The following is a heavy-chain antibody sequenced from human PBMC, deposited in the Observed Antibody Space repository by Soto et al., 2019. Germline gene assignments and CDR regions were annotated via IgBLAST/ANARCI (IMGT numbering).Heavy chain of an antibody. Sequence: SETLSLTCAVDGGSFSGYYWSWIRQPPGKGLEWIGEINHSGSTNYNPSLKSRVTISVDTSKNQFSLKLSSVTAADTAVYYCARVFRFRQRSPNWFDPWGQGTLVTVSS. CDR3: ARVFRFRQRSPNWFDP. CDR2: INHSGST. D-gene: IGHD3-16*01. J-gene: IGHJ5*02. V-gene: IGHV4-34*01. CDR1: GGSFSGYY.